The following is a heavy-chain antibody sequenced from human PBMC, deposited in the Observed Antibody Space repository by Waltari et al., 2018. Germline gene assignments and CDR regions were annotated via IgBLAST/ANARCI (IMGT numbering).Heavy chain of an antibody. CDR2: IYHSGST. J-gene: IGHJ5*02. CDR1: GYSISSGYY. D-gene: IGHD4-17*01. V-gene: IGHV4-38-2*01. CDR3: ARHYLYGDYPTGYNWFDP. Sequence: QVQLQESGPGLVKPSETLSLTCAVSGYSISSGYYWGWIRQPPGKGLEWIWSIYHSGSTYYNPSLKSRVTISVDTSKNQFSLKLSSVTAADTAVYYCARHYLYGDYPTGYNWFDPWGQVTLVTVSS.